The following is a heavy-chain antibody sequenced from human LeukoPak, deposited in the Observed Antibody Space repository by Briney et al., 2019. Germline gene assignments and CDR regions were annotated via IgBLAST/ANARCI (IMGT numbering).Heavy chain of an antibody. CDR1: GFTFNNYW. V-gene: IGHV3-7*01. Sequence: GGSLRLSCAASGFTFNNYWMSWIPQAPGKGLEWVANIKKDGSDKYYVDSVKGRFTISRDNANNLLYLQMNSLRGEDTAVYYCTRDRSRAEDDWGQGTLVTVSS. J-gene: IGHJ4*02. D-gene: IGHD1-14*01. CDR3: TRDRSRAEDD. CDR2: IKKDGSDK.